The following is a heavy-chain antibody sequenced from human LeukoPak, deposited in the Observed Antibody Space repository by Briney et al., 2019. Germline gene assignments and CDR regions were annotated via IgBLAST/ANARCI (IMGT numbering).Heavy chain of an antibody. V-gene: IGHV3-23*01. CDR2: ISNNGGYT. J-gene: IGHJ6*02. Sequence: GGSLRLSCAASGFTFSSSAMSWVRQAPGKGLEWVSAISNNGGYTYYADSVQGRFTISRDNSKSTLCLQMNSLSAEDTAIYYCARVASTSPYFYGMDVWGQGTTVTVSS. CDR3: ARVASTSPYFYGMDV. CDR1: GFTFSSSA.